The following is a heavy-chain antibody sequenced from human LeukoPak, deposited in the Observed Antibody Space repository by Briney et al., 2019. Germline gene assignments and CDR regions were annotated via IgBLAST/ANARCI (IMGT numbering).Heavy chain of an antibody. CDR2: ISGSGGST. V-gene: IGHV3-23*01. CDR3: AKGVSAAADDAFDI. D-gene: IGHD6-13*01. J-gene: IGHJ3*02. CDR1: GLSFSSSD. Sequence: GESLTLSCVGAGLSFSSSDMNWVRQAPGKGLEWICVISGSGGSTYYADSVKGRLTISRDNSKNTLYLQMNSLRAEDTAVYYCAKGVSAAADDAFDIWGQGTMVTVSS.